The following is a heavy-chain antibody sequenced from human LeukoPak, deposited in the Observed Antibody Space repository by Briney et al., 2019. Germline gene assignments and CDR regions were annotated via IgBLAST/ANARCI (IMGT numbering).Heavy chain of an antibody. CDR1: GFTFSTYA. CDR2: ISGSGGKT. Sequence: SGGSLRLSCAASGFTFSTYAMSWVRQAPGKGLERVSAISGSGGKTYYADPVKGRFTIARDNSKNTLYLQMNSLRAEDTAVYYCAKELDSSGYFDYWGQGTLVTVSS. V-gene: IGHV3-23*01. CDR3: AKELDSSGYFDY. D-gene: IGHD3-22*01. J-gene: IGHJ4*02.